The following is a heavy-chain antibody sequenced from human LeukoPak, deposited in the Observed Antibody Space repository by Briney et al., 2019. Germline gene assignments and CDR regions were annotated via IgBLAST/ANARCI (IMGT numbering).Heavy chain of an antibody. J-gene: IGHJ4*02. CDR1: GYTFTDYY. Sequence: ASVKVSCKASGYTFTDYYIHWVRQAPGQGLEWMAWMNPKRGDTSYTQKFQGRVTMTRDTSISTAYMELSRLRFDDTAVYYCARDKGYYDSSGSLIWGQGTLVTVSS. V-gene: IGHV1-2*02. CDR3: ARDKGYYDSSGSLI. D-gene: IGHD3-22*01. CDR2: MNPKRGDT.